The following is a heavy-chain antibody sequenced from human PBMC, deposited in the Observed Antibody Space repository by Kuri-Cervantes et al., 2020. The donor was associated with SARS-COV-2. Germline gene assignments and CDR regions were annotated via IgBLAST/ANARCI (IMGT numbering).Heavy chain of an antibody. D-gene: IGHD3-3*01. Sequence: SETLSLTCSVYGGSFSGSYWSWVRQSPEKGLEWIGEITQYGSTSHNPSLGSRVTISRDTSENRFSLTLRSVTAADTAVYYCARERDNVFWSGYGFENNHYYYYMDVWGKGTTVTVSS. J-gene: IGHJ6*03. CDR3: ARERDNVFWSGYGFENNHYYYYMDV. CDR1: GGSFSGSY. V-gene: IGHV4-34*01. CDR2: ITQYGST.